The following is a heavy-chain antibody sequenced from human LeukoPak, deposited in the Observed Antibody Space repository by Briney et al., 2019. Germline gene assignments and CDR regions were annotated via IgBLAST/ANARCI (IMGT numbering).Heavy chain of an antibody. Sequence: GESLKISCKGSGYSFTNNWIGWVRQMPGKGLEWMGIIEPGDSDTRYSPSFQGQVTISADKSISTAYLQWSSLTASDTAMYYCARRKTGIYCSSGGCYFDYWGQGTLVTVSS. D-gene: IGHD2-15*01. CDR2: IEPGDSDT. V-gene: IGHV5-51*01. CDR1: GYSFTNNW. J-gene: IGHJ4*02. CDR3: ARRKTGIYCSSGGCYFDY.